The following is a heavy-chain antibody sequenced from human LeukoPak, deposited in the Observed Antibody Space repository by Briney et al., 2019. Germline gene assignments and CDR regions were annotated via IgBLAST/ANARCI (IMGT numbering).Heavy chain of an antibody. CDR2: IYYSGST. CDR3: ARAQWELPPADY. J-gene: IGHJ4*02. Sequence: PSETLSLTCTVSGGSISSSSYYWGWIRQPPGKGLEWIGSIYYSGSTYYNPSLKSRVTIFVDTSKNQFSLKLSSVTAADTAVYYCARAQWELPPADYWGQGTLVTVSS. D-gene: IGHD1-26*01. V-gene: IGHV4-39*01. CDR1: GGSISSSSYY.